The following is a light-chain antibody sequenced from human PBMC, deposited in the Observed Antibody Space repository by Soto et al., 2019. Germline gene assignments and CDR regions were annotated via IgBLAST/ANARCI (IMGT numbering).Light chain of an antibody. CDR1: QSVSGSY. Sequence: EIVLTQSPGTLSLSPGERATLSCRASQSVSGSYLAWYQQKPGQAPRLFLYGASSRATGIPDRFSGSGSGTEFTLTIISLQSEDSAVYYCQQYHNWPPSTFGQGTRLEI. V-gene: IGKV3-20*01. CDR2: GAS. J-gene: IGKJ5*01. CDR3: QQYHNWPPST.